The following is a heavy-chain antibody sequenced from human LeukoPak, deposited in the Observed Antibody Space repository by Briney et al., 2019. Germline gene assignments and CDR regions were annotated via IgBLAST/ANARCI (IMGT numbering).Heavy chain of an antibody. Sequence: GGSLRLSCAASGFTFSSYGMHWVRQAPGKGLEWVAVIWYDGSNKYYADSVKGRFTISRDNSKNTLYLQMSSLRAEDTAVYYCATGPQGYFDYWGQGTLVTVSS. CDR2: IWYDGSNK. CDR1: GFTFSSYG. V-gene: IGHV3-33*01. CDR3: ATGPQGYFDY. J-gene: IGHJ4*02. D-gene: IGHD1-14*01.